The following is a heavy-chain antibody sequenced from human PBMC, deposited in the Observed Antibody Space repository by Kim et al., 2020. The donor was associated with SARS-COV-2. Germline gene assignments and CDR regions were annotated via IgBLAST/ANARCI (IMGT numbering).Heavy chain of an antibody. D-gene: IGHD2-2*01. CDR2: INGKNGNT. CDR3: ARDYCSSTSCDPGGYYYYGMDV. Sequence: ASVKVSCKSSGYTFTTYDISWVRQAPGQGPEWMGWINGKNGNTKSAQKFQGRVTMTTDTSTSAAYMELWSLTSDDTAVYYCARDYCSSTSCDPGGYYYYGMDVWGQGTTVTVS. J-gene: IGHJ6*02. CDR1: GYTFTTYD. V-gene: IGHV1-18*01.